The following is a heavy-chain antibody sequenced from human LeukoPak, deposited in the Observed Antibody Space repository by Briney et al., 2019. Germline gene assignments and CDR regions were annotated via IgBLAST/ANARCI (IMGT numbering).Heavy chain of an antibody. Sequence: GGSLRLSCAASGFTFSDYYMSWIRQAPGKGLEWASYISSSGSTIYYADSVKGRFTISRDNAKNSLYLQMNSLRAEDTAVYYCASGQWLAYYYYGMDVWGQGTTVTVSS. V-gene: IGHV3-11*01. D-gene: IGHD6-19*01. CDR2: ISSSGSTI. J-gene: IGHJ6*02. CDR1: GFTFSDYY. CDR3: ASGQWLAYYYYGMDV.